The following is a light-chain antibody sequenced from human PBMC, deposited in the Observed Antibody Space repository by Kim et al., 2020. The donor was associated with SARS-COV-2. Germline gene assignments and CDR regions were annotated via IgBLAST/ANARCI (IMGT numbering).Light chain of an antibody. J-gene: IGLJ3*02. CDR3: AAWDDSLNPWV. V-gene: IGLV1-44*01. CDR1: SSNIASNT. Sequence: GQRVTSSCSVSSSNIASNTVNWYQQLPGTAPKLLIYSNNQLPSGVPDRFSGSKSGTSASLAISGLQSEDEADYYCAAWDDSLNPWVFGGGTQLTVL. CDR2: SNN.